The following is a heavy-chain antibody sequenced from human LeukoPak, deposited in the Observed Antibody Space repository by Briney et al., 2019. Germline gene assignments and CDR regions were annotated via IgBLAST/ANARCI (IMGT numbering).Heavy chain of an antibody. J-gene: IGHJ4*02. CDR3: ARVYADYYGSGSYYDY. CDR1: GGSISSGAYY. Sequence: SETLSLTCTVSGGSISSGAYYWTWIRQHPGKGLEWIGYMYYSGSTYYNPSLKSRVTISVDTSKNQFSLKLSSVTAADTAVHYCARVYADYYGSGSYYDYWGQGTLVTVSS. V-gene: IGHV4-31*03. D-gene: IGHD3-10*01. CDR2: MYYSGST.